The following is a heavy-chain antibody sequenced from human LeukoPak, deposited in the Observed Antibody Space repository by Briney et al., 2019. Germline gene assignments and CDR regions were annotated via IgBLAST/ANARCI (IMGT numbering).Heavy chain of an antibody. J-gene: IGHJ4*01. D-gene: IGHD3-10*01. CDR3: AKDVSGVAEGVDL. Sequence: GGPLRLSFLASGFTFASYTMNWLRQPQGKGPDWVASIHDSSNYIHYADSVRGRFTISRDNTRNSLFLQMEGLRVDDTAVYFCAKDVSGVAEGVDLWGQGTLVTVSS. V-gene: IGHV3-21*01. CDR1: GFTFASYT. CDR2: IHDSSNYI.